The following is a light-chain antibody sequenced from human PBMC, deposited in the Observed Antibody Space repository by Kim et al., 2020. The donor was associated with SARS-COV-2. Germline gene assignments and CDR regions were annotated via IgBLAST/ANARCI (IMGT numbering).Light chain of an antibody. CDR3: QQCYAYSLT. CDR2: KAS. Sequence: DIQMTQSPSTLSASVGDRVTITCRASQSISSSLAWYQQKPGKAPKLLIYKASNLESGVPSRFSGIGSGTEFTLTISSLQPDDFATYYCQQCYAYSLTFGGGTKVDIK. V-gene: IGKV1-5*03. CDR1: QSISSS. J-gene: IGKJ4*01.